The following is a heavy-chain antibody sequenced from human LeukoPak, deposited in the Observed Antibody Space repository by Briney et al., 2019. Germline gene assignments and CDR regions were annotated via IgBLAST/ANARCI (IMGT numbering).Heavy chain of an antibody. V-gene: IGHV3-74*01. CDR1: GYTTSNYW. CDR3: ARGGLEPTDY. Sequence: GGSLRLSCAPSGYTTSNYWMHWVRQARGKVLVWVSRLNTDGTTTSYADSVKGRFTISRDNAKNTLYLLLNSLRAEDTAVYYCARGGLEPTDYWGQGTLVTVSS. J-gene: IGHJ4*02. D-gene: IGHD1-1*01. CDR2: LNTDGTTT.